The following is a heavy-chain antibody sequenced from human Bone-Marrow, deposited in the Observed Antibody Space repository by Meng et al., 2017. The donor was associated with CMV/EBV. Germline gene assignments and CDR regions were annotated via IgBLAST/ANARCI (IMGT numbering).Heavy chain of an antibody. CDR2: ISSSSTSTI. CDR3: AREKWELLMEWGFDY. D-gene: IGHD1-26*01. CDR1: GFTFSSYS. V-gene: IGHV3-48*04. Sequence: GESLKISCAASGFTFSSYSMNWVRQAPGKGLEWVSYISSSSTSTIYYADSVKGRFTISRDNAKNSLYLQMNSLRAEDTAVYYCAREKWELLMEWGFDYWGQGTLVTVSS. J-gene: IGHJ4*02.